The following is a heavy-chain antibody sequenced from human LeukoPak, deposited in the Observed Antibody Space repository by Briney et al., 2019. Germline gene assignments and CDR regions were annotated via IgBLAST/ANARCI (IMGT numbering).Heavy chain of an antibody. CDR1: GFTLSNAW. Sequence: GGSLRLSCAASGFTLSNAWMSGVRQAPGKGLEWVGRIKSKTDGGTTDYAAPVKSRFTISRDNSKNTLYLQMNSLRTEDSAVYSCARNGLLRGYHTWFDSWGQGTLVTVSS. J-gene: IGHJ5*01. V-gene: IGHV3-15*01. D-gene: IGHD3-3*01. CDR3: ARNGLLRGYHTWFDS. CDR2: IKSKTDGGTT.